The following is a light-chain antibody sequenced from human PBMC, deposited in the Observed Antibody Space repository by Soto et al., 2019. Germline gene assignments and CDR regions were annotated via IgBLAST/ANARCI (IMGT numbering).Light chain of an antibody. CDR2: DIT. V-gene: IGLV2-14*03. CDR3: SSYTSINTLWV. J-gene: IGLJ3*02. CDR1: SRDVGAYNF. Sequence: QSVLTQPASVSGSPGQAVTISCTGISRDVGAYNFVSWYQQHPGRAPKLIIYDITDRPSGVSSRFSGSRSGSTASLTISGLQAEDEADYSCSSYTSINTLWVFGGGTKLTVL.